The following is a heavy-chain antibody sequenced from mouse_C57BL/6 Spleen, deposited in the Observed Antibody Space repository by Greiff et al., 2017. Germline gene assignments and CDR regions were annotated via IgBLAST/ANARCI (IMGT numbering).Heavy chain of an antibody. CDR2: IYPSDSET. J-gene: IGHJ3*01. V-gene: IGHV1-61*01. D-gene: IGHD1-1*01. CDR3: ARDYYGSAWFAY. CDR1: GYTFTSYW. Sequence: QVQLQQPGAELVRPGSSVKLSCKASGYTFTSYWMDWVKQRPGQGLDWIGNIYPSDSETHYNQKFKDKATLTVDKSSSTAYMQLSSLTSEDSAVYYCARDYYGSAWFAYWGQGTLVTVSA.